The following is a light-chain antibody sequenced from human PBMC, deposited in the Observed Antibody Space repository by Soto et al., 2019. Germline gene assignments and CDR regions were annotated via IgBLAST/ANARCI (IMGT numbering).Light chain of an antibody. CDR2: DVS. J-gene: IGLJ1*01. CDR1: SSDVGAYTY. Sequence: QPVLTQPASVSGSPGQSITISCTGTSSDVGAYTYVSWYQQHPGKAPKLMIYDVSNRPSGVSNRFSGSKSGNTASLTISGLQAEDEADYYCSSYTSSSTLDVFGTGTKLTVL. CDR3: SSYTSSSTLDV. V-gene: IGLV2-14*01.